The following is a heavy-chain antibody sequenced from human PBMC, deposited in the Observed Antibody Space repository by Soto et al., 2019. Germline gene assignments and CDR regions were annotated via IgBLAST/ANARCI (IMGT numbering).Heavy chain of an antibody. V-gene: IGHV3-21*06. D-gene: IGHD6-13*01. Sequence: GGSLRLSCAASGFTFTSYTMNWVRQAPGKGLEWVSSISSSSDYIYYADSMKGRVTISRDNAKNSLFLDMNSLTGEDTAVYYCARVRVYATGPPDFWGQGTLVTVSS. CDR2: ISSSSDYI. CDR3: ARVRVYATGPPDF. CDR1: GFTFTSYT. J-gene: IGHJ4*02.